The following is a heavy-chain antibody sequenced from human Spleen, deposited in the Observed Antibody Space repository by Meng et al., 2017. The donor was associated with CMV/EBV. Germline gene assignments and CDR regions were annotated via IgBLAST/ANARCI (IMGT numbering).Heavy chain of an antibody. CDR2: IDPTSGST. V-gene: IGHV1-46*01. CDR3: AKDSDFWTGYSSYYFDY. CDR1: TFTDFF. Sequence: TFTDFFIHWVRQAPGQGPEWVGLIDPTSGSTNYAQRFQGRVTMTRDTSTNIVYMELNSLRSEDTAVYYCAKDSDFWTGYSSYYFDYWGQGTLVTVSS. D-gene: IGHD3/OR15-3a*01. J-gene: IGHJ4*02.